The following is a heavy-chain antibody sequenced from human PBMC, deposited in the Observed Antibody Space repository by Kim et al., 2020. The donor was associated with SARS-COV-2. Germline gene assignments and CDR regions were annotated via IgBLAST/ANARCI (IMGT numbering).Heavy chain of an antibody. V-gene: IGHV1-3*01. CDR2: INAGNGNT. D-gene: IGHD3-10*01. Sequence: ASVKVSCKASGYTFTSYAMHWVRQAPGQRLEWMGWINAGNGNTKYSQKFQGRVTITRDTSASTAYMELSSLRSEDTAVYYCARSTRPMVRGVITWFDPWGQGTLVTVSS. J-gene: IGHJ5*02. CDR3: ARSTRPMVRGVITWFDP. CDR1: GYTFTSYA.